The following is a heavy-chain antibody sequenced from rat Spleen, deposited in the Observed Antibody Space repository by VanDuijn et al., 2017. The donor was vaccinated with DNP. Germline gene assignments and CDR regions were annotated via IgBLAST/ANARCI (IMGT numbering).Heavy chain of an antibody. CDR1: GFTFSDYN. CDR2: TIYDGSRT. V-gene: IGHV5-7*01. Sequence: EVQLVETGGGLVQPGRSLKLSCAASGFTFSDYNMAWVRQAPKKGLEWVAITIYDGSRTYYRDSVKGRFTISRDNTKSSLYLHMNSLKSEDTATYYCARGDFDYWGQGVMVTVSS. J-gene: IGHJ2*01. CDR3: ARGDFDY.